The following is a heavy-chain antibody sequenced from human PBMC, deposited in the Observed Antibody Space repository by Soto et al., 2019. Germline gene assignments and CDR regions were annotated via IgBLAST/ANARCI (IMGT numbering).Heavy chain of an antibody. CDR1: AELLSIYA. J-gene: IGHJ4*02. D-gene: IGHD1-1*01. CDR2: ILPVFGTT. V-gene: IGHV1-69*01. CDR3: GRGGGPYVCCNEF. Sequence: EXSVNVSCKNLAELLSIYACGWVRQAPGQGLEWMGGILPVFGTTNYAQKFQGRVTITAEESTNTAYMELSSLRSDDTALYSSGRGGGPYVCCNEFRGQGTQGTVYS.